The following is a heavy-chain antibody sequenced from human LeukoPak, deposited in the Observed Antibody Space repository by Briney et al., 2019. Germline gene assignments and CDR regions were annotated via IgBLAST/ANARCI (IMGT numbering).Heavy chain of an antibody. CDR2: FDPEDGET. CDR1: GYTLTELS. J-gene: IGHJ4*02. CDR3: ATAYSSSWYSDY. V-gene: IGHV1-24*01. D-gene: IGHD6-13*01. Sequence: ASVKVSCKVSGYTLTELSMHWVRQAPGKGLEWMGGFDPEDGETIYAQKFQGRVTMTEDTSTDTAYMELSSLRSEDTAVYYCATAYSSSWYSDYWGQGTLVTVSS.